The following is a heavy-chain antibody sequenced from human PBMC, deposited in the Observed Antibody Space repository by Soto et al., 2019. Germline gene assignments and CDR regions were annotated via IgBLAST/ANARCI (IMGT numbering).Heavy chain of an antibody. CDR3: ARSPNTDYYYYYGMDV. V-gene: IGHV1-46*01. Sequence: ASVKVSCKASGYTFTSYYMHWVRQPPGQGLEWMGIINPSGGSTSYAQKFQGRVTMTRDTSTSTVYMELSSLRSEDTAVYYCARSPNTDYYYYYGMDVWGQGTTVTVSS. CDR2: INPSGGST. D-gene: IGHD4-17*01. J-gene: IGHJ6*02. CDR1: GYTFTSYY.